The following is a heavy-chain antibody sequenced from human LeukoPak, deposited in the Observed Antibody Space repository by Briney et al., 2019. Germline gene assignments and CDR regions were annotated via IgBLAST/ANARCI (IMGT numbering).Heavy chain of an antibody. J-gene: IGHJ3*02. D-gene: IGHD3-10*01. V-gene: IGHV3-23*01. CDR1: GFTFSSYA. CDR3: AKGDSEAHDAFDI. Sequence: PGGSLRLSCAASGFTFSSYAMSWARQAPGKGLEWVSAISGSGGSTYYADSVKGRFTISRDNSKNTLYLQMNSLRAEDTAVYYCAKGDSEAHDAFDIWGQGTMVTVSS. CDR2: ISGSGGST.